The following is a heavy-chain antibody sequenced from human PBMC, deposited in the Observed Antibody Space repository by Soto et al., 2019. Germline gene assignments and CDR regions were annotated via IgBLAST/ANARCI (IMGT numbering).Heavy chain of an antibody. CDR1: GFTFSDYY. V-gene: IGHV3-11*01. D-gene: IGHD6-13*01. J-gene: IGHJ4*02. CDR2: ISDDGDAI. CDR3: VRDKYSITSGATYDY. Sequence: QVQLVESGGGLVKPGGSLRLSCAASGFTFSDYYMSWIRQAPGKGLEWVSYISDDGDAIYYADSVKGRFTISRDNAKKLLYLQMNSLRVEDTALYYCVRDKYSITSGATYDYWGQGTLVTVSS.